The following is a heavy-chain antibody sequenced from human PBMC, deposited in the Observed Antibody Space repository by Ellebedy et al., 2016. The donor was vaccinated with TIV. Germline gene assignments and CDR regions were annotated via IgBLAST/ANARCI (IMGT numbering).Heavy chain of an antibody. CDR1: GFTFNNAW. Sequence: PGGSLRLSCAASGFTFNNAWLTWVRQAPGKGLEWVGRIKSNTDGGTTDYAAPVKGRFTISRDDRKNTLYLQMDSLKTEDTAVYYCVTDPDGGPVDYWGQGTLVTVSS. D-gene: IGHD1-14*01. CDR2: IKSNTDGGTT. V-gene: IGHV3-15*07. J-gene: IGHJ4*02. CDR3: VTDPDGGPVDY.